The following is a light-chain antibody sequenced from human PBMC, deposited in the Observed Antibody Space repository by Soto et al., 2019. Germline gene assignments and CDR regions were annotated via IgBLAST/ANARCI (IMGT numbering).Light chain of an antibody. V-gene: IGKV1-39*01. CDR1: QSISKF. CDR2: AAS. Sequence: DFELTQSPSFLSAFVGDRVSISCRASQSISKFLSWYQQRPGTAPKLLIYAASSLESGVPSRFSGSGSGTDFTLTISSLQPEDFATYYCQQNYNTPITFGQGTRLEI. CDR3: QQNYNTPIT. J-gene: IGKJ5*01.